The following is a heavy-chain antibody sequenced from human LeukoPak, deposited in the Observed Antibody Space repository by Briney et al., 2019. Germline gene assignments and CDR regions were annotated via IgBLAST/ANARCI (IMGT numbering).Heavy chain of an antibody. D-gene: IGHD6-19*01. CDR1: GFTFSDYY. V-gene: IGHV4-34*01. Sequence: GSLRLSCAASGFTFSDYYMSWIRQPPGKGLEWIGEINHSGSTNYNPSLKSRVTISVDTSKNQFSLKLSSVTAADTAVYYCARVGSSGWYGWRQTNWFDPWGQGTLVTVSS. J-gene: IGHJ5*02. CDR3: ARVGSSGWYGWRQTNWFDP. CDR2: INHSGST.